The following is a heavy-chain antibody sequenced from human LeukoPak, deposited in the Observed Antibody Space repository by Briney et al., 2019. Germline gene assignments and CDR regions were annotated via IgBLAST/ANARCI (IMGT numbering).Heavy chain of an antibody. Sequence: PPGGSLRLSCAASGFTFSSYGMHWVRQAPGKGLEWVAVISYDGSNKYYADSVKGRFTISRDNSKNTLYLQMNSLRAEDTAVYYCAKQSPSGSYPAYWGQGTLVTVSS. J-gene: IGHJ4*02. V-gene: IGHV3-30*18. CDR3: AKQSPSGSYPAY. D-gene: IGHD1-26*01. CDR1: GFTFSSYG. CDR2: ISYDGSNK.